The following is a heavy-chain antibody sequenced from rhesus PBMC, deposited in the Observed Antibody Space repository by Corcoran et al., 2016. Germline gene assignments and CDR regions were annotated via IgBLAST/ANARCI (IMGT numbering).Heavy chain of an antibody. J-gene: IGHJ2*01. D-gene: IGHD4-23*01. CDR1: GGSISGYW. Sequence: QLQLQESGPGLVKPSETLSLTCAVSGGSISGYWWSWIRQPPGKGLEWIGRIDSSGSTDNNPSRQSQVTISRDTAKNQVSLKLSSVTAADTAVYYCARETLEYSNYWYFDLWGPGTPITISS. CDR2: IDSSGST. CDR3: ARETLEYSNYWYFDL. V-gene: IGHV4-160*01.